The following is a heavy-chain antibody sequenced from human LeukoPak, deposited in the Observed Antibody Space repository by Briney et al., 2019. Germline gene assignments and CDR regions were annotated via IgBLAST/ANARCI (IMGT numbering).Heavy chain of an antibody. CDR2: ISGSGGST. D-gene: IGHD4-17*01. Sequence: PGVSLRLSCAASGFTFSSFGMSCVRQAPGKGLEWVSAISGSGGSTYYADSVKGRFTISRDNSKNTLYLQMNSLRADDPAVYAKEWGVDYGLRYWGQGTLVTVSS. CDR1: GFTFSSFG. J-gene: IGHJ4*02. CDR3: EWGVDYGLRY. V-gene: IGHV3-23*01.